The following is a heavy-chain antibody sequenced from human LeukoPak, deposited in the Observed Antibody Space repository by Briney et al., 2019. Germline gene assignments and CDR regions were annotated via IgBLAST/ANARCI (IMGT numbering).Heavy chain of an antibody. D-gene: IGHD6-13*01. V-gene: IGHV1-18*01. CDR1: GYTFTSYG. Sequence: VASVKVSCKASGYTFTSYGISWVRQAPGQGLEWMGWISAYNGNTNYAQKLQGRVTMTTDTSTSTAYMELRSLRSDDTAVYYCARDFEEQQLVLRYYGMDVWGQGTTVTVSS. CDR3: ARDFEEQQLVLRYYGMDV. CDR2: ISAYNGNT. J-gene: IGHJ6*02.